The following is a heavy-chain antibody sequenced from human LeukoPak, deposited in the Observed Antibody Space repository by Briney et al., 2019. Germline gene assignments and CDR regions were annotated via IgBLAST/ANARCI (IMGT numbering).Heavy chain of an antibody. CDR3: AKGGYSYDSSGHNYFDY. Sequence: RSGGSLRLSCAASGFTFSSYGMSWVRQAPGKGLEWVAFIRYDGSKKYYEDSVKGRFTISRDNSKNTLYLQMNSLRAEDTAVYYCAKGGYSYDSSGHNYFDYWGQGTLVTVSS. CDR1: GFTFSSYG. J-gene: IGHJ4*02. V-gene: IGHV3-30*02. CDR2: IRYDGSKK. D-gene: IGHD3-22*01.